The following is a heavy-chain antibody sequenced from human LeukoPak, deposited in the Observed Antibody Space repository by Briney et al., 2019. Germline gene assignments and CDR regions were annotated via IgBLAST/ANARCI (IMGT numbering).Heavy chain of an antibody. Sequence: GGSLRLSCAASGFTFSSYAMSWVRQAPGKGPEWVSAISGSGGSTYYADSVKGRFTISRDNSKNTLYLQMNSLRAEDTAVYYCAKAKELLYYFDYWGQGTLVTVSS. V-gene: IGHV3-23*01. CDR1: GFTFSSYA. CDR3: AKAKELLYYFDY. CDR2: ISGSGGST. J-gene: IGHJ4*02. D-gene: IGHD2-15*01.